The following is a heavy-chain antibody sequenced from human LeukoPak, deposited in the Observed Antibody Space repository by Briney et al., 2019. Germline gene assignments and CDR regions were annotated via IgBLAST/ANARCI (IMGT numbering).Heavy chain of an antibody. D-gene: IGHD3-16*01. Sequence: GGSLRLSCAASGYAFSSHGLTWVRQAPGKGLEWVSTINGPGDSPYYAETVKGRFTISRDNSKNTLYLQMHSLRAEDTAIYYCAKVSVSYGCYLDFWGQGTLVTVS. CDR3: AKVSVSYGCYLDF. V-gene: IGHV3-23*01. CDR1: GYAFSSHG. J-gene: IGHJ4*02. CDR2: INGPGDSP.